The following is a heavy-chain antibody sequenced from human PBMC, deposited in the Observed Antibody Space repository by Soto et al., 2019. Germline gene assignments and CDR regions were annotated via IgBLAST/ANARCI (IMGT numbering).Heavy chain of an antibody. CDR2: IYTSGST. D-gene: IGHD5-18*01. J-gene: IGHJ4*02. Sequence: PSETLSPTCTVSGGSISSYYWSWIRQPAGKGLEWIGRIYTSGSTNYNPSLKNRVTMSVDTSKNQFSLKLSSVTAADTAVYYCARVHVDTAMDTYFDYWGQGTLVTVSS. CDR3: ARVHVDTAMDTYFDY. CDR1: GGSISSYY. V-gene: IGHV4-4*07.